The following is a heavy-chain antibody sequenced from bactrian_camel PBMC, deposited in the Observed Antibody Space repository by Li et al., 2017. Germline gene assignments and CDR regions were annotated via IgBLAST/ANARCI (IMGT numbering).Heavy chain of an antibody. CDR1: AGAYLSYC. CDR2: IETRGRST. CDR3: AATSSGGNWYVRWRSCSQWEYPY. D-gene: IGHD6*01. Sequence: HVQLVESGGGSVQSGGSLRLSCSASAGAYLSYCTAWFRQAPGKEREGVAAIETRGRSTYTTYADSVKGRFTISQDNVNNTVYLQMSSLKPEDAAMYYCAATSSGGNWYVRWRSCSQWEYPYWGLGTQVTVS. V-gene: IGHV3S1*01. J-gene: IGHJ4*01.